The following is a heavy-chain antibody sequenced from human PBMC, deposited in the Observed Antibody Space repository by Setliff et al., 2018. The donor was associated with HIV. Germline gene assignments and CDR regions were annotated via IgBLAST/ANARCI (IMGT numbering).Heavy chain of an antibody. CDR3: AHQELGYCSGGSCPPPHAFDI. D-gene: IGHD2-15*01. V-gene: IGHV2-5*02. Sequence: QSGPTLVNPTRTLTLTCTFSGFSLSTSGVAVAWIRQPPGKALEWLALIYWDDDKHYSPSLKSRLTITKDTSKNQVVLTMTTMDPVDTATYYCAHQELGYCSGGSCPPPHAFDIWGQGTKVTVSS. J-gene: IGHJ3*02. CDR1: GFSLSTSGVA. CDR2: IYWDDDK.